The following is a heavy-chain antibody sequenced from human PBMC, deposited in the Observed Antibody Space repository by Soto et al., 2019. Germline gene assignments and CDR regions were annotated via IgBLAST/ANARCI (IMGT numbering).Heavy chain of an antibody. J-gene: IGHJ4*02. D-gene: IGHD3-10*01. CDR2: VYYSGST. V-gene: IGHV4-59*01. CDR3: ARDAGVGELQIDY. Sequence: SETLSLTCTVSGGSISSYYWNWIRQPPGKGLEWIGNVYYSGSTNYNPSLKSRVTISVDTSKNRFSLTLTSVTAADTAVYYCARDAGVGELQIDYWGQGTLVTVSS. CDR1: GGSISSYY.